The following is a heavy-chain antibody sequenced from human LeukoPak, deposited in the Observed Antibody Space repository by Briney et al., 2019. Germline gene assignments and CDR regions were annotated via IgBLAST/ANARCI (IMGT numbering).Heavy chain of an antibody. CDR2: ISSSSSTI. CDR3: AKDDYPMVRGVIQDY. Sequence: GGSLRLSCVASGSTFSTYSMNWVRQAPGKGLEWVSYISSSSSTIYYADSVKGRFTISRDNAKNSLYLQMNSLRAEDTAVYYCAKDDYPMVRGVIQDYWGQGTLVTVSS. J-gene: IGHJ4*02. V-gene: IGHV3-48*04. D-gene: IGHD3-10*01. CDR1: GSTFSTYS.